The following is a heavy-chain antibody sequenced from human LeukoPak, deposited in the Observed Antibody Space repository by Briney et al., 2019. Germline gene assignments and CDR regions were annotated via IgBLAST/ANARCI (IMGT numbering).Heavy chain of an antibody. Sequence: WGAPRLSFAAPGFTLSSYWMSWVRPAPGKGVEWVANIKQDGSEKYYVDSVKGRFTISRDNAKNSLYLQMNSLRAEDTAVYYCARRLIAAFDYWGQGTLVTVSS. CDR1: GFTLSSYW. J-gene: IGHJ4*02. D-gene: IGHD2-15*01. CDR3: ARRLIAAFDY. CDR2: IKQDGSEK. V-gene: IGHV3-7*03.